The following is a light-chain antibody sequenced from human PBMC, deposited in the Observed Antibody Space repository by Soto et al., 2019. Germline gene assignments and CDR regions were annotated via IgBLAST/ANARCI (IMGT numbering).Light chain of an antibody. Sequence: EIVMTQSPATLSVSPGERVTLSCRASESLSAYLAWYQQKPGQAPRLLIYGASPKATGIPARFSGSGSATDFTLTISSLQSEDFAVSYCQSYNDWPFTFGQGTKLEI. V-gene: IGKV3-15*01. CDR1: ESLSAY. J-gene: IGKJ2*01. CDR2: GAS. CDR3: QSYNDWPFT.